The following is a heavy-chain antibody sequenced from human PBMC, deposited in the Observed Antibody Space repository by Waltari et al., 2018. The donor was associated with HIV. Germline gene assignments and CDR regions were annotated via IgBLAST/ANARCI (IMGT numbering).Heavy chain of an antibody. CDR1: GFNVSSFA. CDR2: ICPDGNKK. Sequence: QVYLVESGGGAVQPGKSLRLSCVASGFNVSSFAMHWVRQAPGNGLLLFPLICPDGNKKFYAESVKGRFIISRDRFKNTSYLQMNALKVDDTALYYCASPAGDCSGNFCYTGEIDPWGHGSQVIVSS. D-gene: IGHD3-16*02. V-gene: IGHV3-33*03. J-gene: IGHJ5*02. CDR3: ASPAGDCSGNFCYTGEIDP.